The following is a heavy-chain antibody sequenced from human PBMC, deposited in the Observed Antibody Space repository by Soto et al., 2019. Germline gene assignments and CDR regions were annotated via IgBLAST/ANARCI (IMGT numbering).Heavy chain of an antibody. Sequence: EVQLVESGGGLVQPGGSLRLSCAASGFNFSSHDMHWVRQATGKGLECVSTIGTAGDTYYPGSVKGRFTISRENAKNSLYLQMNSLRAGDTAVYYCATGPRGGDYGGLVDYWGQGTLVTVSS. CDR3: ATGPRGGDYGGLVDY. V-gene: IGHV3-13*01. CDR2: IGTAGDT. D-gene: IGHD4-17*01. J-gene: IGHJ4*02. CDR1: GFNFSSHD.